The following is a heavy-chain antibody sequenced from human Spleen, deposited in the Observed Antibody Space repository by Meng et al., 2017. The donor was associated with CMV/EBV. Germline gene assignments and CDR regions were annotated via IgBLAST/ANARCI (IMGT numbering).Heavy chain of an antibody. CDR3: ARDVRGLTRYYHYGMDV. CDR1: GDSVSTGSYY. J-gene: IGHJ6*02. Sequence: SETLSLTCTVSGDSVSTGSYYWNWIRQPPGKGLEWIGEINHSGSTNYNPSLKSRVTISVDMSKNQVSLKVNSVTAADTAVYYCARDVRGLTRYYHYGMDVWGQGTTVTVSS. V-gene: IGHV4-34*01. D-gene: IGHD3-10*01. CDR2: INHSGST.